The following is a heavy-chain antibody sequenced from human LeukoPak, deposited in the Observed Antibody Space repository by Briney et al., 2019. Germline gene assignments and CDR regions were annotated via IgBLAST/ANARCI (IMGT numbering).Heavy chain of an antibody. CDR2: IKQDGSEK. CDR1: GFDFSNYW. D-gene: IGHD6-19*01. CDR3: ARDTEKTVAGTFDY. J-gene: IGHJ4*02. Sequence: GGSLRLSCAASGFDFSNYWMYWVRQAPGKGLEWVANIKQDGSEKYYVDSVRGRFTISRDNAKNSLSLQMNSLRAEDTAVYYCARDTEKTVAGTFDYWGQGILVTVSS. V-gene: IGHV3-7*03.